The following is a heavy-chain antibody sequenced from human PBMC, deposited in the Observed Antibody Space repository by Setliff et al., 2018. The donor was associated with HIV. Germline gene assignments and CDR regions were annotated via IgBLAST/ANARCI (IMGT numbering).Heavy chain of an antibody. D-gene: IGHD3-22*01. V-gene: IGHV4-34*01. J-gene: IGHJ4*03. CDR1: GGSFSGYY. CDR3: ARAPGAYYYDSSGYPIGIRFDY. CDR2: INHSGST. Sequence: SETLSLTCAVYGGSFSGYYWSWIRQPPGKGLEWIGEINHSGSTNYNPSLKSRVTVSVDTSKNQFSLKLSSVTAADTAVYYCARAPGAYYYDSSGYPIGIRFDYWGQGTMVTVSS.